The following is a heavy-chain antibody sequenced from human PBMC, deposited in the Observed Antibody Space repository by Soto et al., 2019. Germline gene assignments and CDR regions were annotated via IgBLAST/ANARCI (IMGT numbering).Heavy chain of an antibody. CDR1: GGSVSSGVFS. V-gene: IGHV4-30-2*01. CDR2: IYHGGSS. J-gene: IGHJ6*02. CDR3: ARGHYYYAMDV. Sequence: QLKLQESGSGVVKPSQTLSLTCAVSGGSVSSGVFSWNCIRQPPGQGLEWIGYIYHGGSSHYTPSLRGRVSVSADGSTYVIALHLTSMTPADTAVYFCARGHYYYAMDVWGQGATVPVSS.